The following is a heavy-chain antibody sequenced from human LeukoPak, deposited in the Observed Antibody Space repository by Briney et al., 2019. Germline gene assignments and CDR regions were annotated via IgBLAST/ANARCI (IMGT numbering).Heavy chain of an antibody. Sequence: SETLSLTCTVSGGSISSGDYYWSWIRQPPGKGLEWIGYIYYSGSTYYNPSLKSRVTISVDTSKNQFSLKLSSVTAADTAVYYCAREELPAAEPGDYWGQGTLVTVSS. CDR2: IYYSGST. V-gene: IGHV4-30-4*08. J-gene: IGHJ4*02. CDR3: AREELPAAEPGDY. CDR1: GGSISSGDYY. D-gene: IGHD2-2*01.